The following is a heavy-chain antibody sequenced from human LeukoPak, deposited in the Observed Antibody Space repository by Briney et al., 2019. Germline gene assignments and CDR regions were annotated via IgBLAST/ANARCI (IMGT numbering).Heavy chain of an antibody. D-gene: IGHD2-15*01. CDR2: ISYDGSNK. CDR3: ARDGVGGLDY. Sequence: AGGSLRLSCAASGFTFSSYAMHWVRQAPGKGLEWVAVISYDGSNKYYADSVKGRFTITRDNSKNTLYLQMNSLRAEDTAVYYCARDGVGGLDYWGQGTLVTVSS. V-gene: IGHV3-30*04. J-gene: IGHJ4*02. CDR1: GFTFSSYA.